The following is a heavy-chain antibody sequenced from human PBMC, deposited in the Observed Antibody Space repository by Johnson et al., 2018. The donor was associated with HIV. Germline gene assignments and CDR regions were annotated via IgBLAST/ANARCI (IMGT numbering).Heavy chain of an antibody. CDR1: GFTFSSYG. V-gene: IGHV3-33*06. CDR3: AKDQLYSSSSNDSPDAFDI. Sequence: QVQLVESGGGVVQPGRSLRLSCASSGFTFSSYGMHWVRQAPGKGLEWVAVIWYDGSNKYYADSVKGRFTISRDNSKNTLYLQMNSLRAEDTAVYYCAKDQLYSSSSNDSPDAFDIWGQGTMVTVSS. CDR2: IWYDGSNK. J-gene: IGHJ3*02. D-gene: IGHD6-6*01.